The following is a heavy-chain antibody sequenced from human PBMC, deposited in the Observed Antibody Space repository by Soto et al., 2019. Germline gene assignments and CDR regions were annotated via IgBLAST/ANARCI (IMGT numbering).Heavy chain of an antibody. CDR1: GFTFSSYS. V-gene: IGHV3-48*02. Sequence: GGSLRLSCAASGFTFSSYSMNWVRQAPGKGLEWVSYISSSSSTIYYADSVKGRFTISRDNAKNSLYLQMNSLRDEDTAVYYCAREYSSSWDGQYYFDYWGQGTLVTVSS. CDR2: ISSSSSTI. CDR3: AREYSSSWDGQYYFDY. D-gene: IGHD6-13*01. J-gene: IGHJ4*02.